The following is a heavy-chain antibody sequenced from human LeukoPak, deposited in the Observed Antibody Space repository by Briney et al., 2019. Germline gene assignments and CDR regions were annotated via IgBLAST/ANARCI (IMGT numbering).Heavy chain of an antibody. CDR1: GFTFSAYA. V-gene: IGHV3-33*08. CDR2: LVYDARS. CDR3: ARDLSAAFDF. Sequence: GGSLRLSCSASGFTFSAYAMHWVRQAPGKGLEWVARLVYDARSDYANSVKGRFSISRDDSKNTLFLDMSNLRVEDTALYYCARDLSAAFDFWGQGVLVTVSS. D-gene: IGHD6-19*01. J-gene: IGHJ4*02.